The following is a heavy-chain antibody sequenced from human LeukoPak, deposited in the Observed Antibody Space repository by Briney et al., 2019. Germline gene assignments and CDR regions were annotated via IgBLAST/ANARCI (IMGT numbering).Heavy chain of an antibody. CDR1: GYFISSGYY. Sequence: KPSETLSLTSAVSGYFISSGYYWGWLRQPPGKELDWIGNINHSGSTSHNPSLKSRVTIFVDASKNQLPLKLSTVTDTDESACYWARNLGKAARPAVDYWGQGTLVTVSS. V-gene: IGHV4-38-2*01. D-gene: IGHD6-25*01. CDR3: ARNLGKAARPAVDY. J-gene: IGHJ4*02. CDR2: INHSGST.